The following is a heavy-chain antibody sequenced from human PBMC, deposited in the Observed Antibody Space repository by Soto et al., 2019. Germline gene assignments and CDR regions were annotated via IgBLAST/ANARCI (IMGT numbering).Heavy chain of an antibody. J-gene: IGHJ5*02. CDR3: ARDTPCYYGSGSYPLPQVTNGS. D-gene: IGHD3-10*01. CDR2: ISAYNGNT. CDR1: GYTFTSYG. Sequence: QVQLVQSGAEVKKPGASVKVSCKASGYTFTSYGISWVRQAPGQGLEWMGWISAYNGNTNYAQKLQGRVTMTTDTSTSTAYMDLRSLRSDDTAVYYCARDTPCYYGSGSYPLPQVTNGSWGQGTLVSVSS. V-gene: IGHV1-18*01.